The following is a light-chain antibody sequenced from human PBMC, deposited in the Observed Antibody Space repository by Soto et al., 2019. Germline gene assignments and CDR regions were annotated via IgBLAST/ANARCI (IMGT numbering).Light chain of an antibody. CDR2: GAS. CDR1: QSVSSSS. Sequence: EIVLTQSLGTLSLSPGERATLSCRASQSVSSSSLAWYQQKPGQAPRLLIYGASNRATGIPDRFSGSGSGTDFTLSISRLEPEDFAVYYCQQYGGSPPGTFGQGTRLEIQ. V-gene: IGKV3-20*01. CDR3: QQYGGSPPGT. J-gene: IGKJ5*01.